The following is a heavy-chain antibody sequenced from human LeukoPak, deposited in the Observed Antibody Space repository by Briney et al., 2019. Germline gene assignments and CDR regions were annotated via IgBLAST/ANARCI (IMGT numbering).Heavy chain of an antibody. J-gene: IGHJ3*02. CDR1: GFTFSSYG. Sequence: GGSLRLSCAASGFTFSSYGMHWVRQAPGKGLEWVAVISYDGSNEYYADSVKGRFTISRDNSKNTLYLQMNSLRAEDTAVYYCAKASDDAFDIWGQGTMVTVSS. V-gene: IGHV3-30*18. CDR3: AKASDDAFDI. CDR2: ISYDGSNE.